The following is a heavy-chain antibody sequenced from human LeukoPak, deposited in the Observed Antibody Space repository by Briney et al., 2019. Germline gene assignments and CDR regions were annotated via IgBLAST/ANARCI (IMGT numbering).Heavy chain of an antibody. V-gene: IGHV3-30-3*01. CDR2: ISYDGSNK. J-gene: IGHJ4*02. CDR3: AKGLKEYYYDSSGYDTPFDY. Sequence: GGSLRLSCAASGFTFSSYAMHWVRQAPGKGLEWVAVISYDGSNKYYADSVKGRFTISRDNSKNTLYLQMNSLRAEDTAVYYCAKGLKEYYYDSSGYDTPFDYWGQGTLVTVSS. D-gene: IGHD3-22*01. CDR1: GFTFSSYA.